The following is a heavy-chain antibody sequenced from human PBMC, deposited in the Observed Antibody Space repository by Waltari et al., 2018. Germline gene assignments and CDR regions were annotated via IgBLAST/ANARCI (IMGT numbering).Heavy chain of an antibody. CDR1: GGTFSSYA. Sequence: QVQLVQSGAEVKKPGSSVKVSCKASGGTFSSYAISWVRQAPGQGLEWMGGIIPIVGTANYGQKFQGRVTITADKSTSTAYMELSSLRSEDTAVYYCARMVGATFLNYFDYWGQGTLVTVSS. CDR3: ARMVGATFLNYFDY. D-gene: IGHD1-26*01. CDR2: IIPIVGTA. V-gene: IGHV1-69*14. J-gene: IGHJ4*02.